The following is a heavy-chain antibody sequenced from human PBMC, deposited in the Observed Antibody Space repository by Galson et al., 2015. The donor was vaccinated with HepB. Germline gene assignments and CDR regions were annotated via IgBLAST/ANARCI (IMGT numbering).Heavy chain of an antibody. CDR1: GYTFTSYG. D-gene: IGHD3-10*01. V-gene: IGHV1-18*04. CDR3: ARDRGHVLLWFGELSGAFDI. J-gene: IGHJ3*02. CDR2: ISAYNGNT. Sequence: SVKVSCKASGYTFTSYGISWVRQAPGQGLEWMGWISAYNGNTNYAQKLQGRVTMTTDTSTSTAYMELRSLRSDDTAVYYCARDRGHVLLWFGELSGAFDIWGQGTMVTVSS.